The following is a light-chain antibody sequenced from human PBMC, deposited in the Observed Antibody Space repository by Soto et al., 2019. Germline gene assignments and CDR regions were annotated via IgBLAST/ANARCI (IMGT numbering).Light chain of an antibody. CDR2: DAS. J-gene: IGKJ2*01. CDR1: QSVSSY. Sequence: EIVLTQSTATLSLSPGERATLSCRASQSVSSYLAWYQQKPGQAPSLLIYDASNRATGIPARFSGSGSGTDFTLTISSLEPEDFAVYYCQQRSNWPRTCGQGTKLEIK. V-gene: IGKV3-11*01. CDR3: QQRSNWPRT.